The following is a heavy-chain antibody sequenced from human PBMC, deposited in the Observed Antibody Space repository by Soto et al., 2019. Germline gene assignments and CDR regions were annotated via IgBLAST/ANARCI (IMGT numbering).Heavy chain of an antibody. CDR3: ANQGDTTVTTLSPSDY. J-gene: IGHJ4*02. CDR1: GFTFSSYA. D-gene: IGHD4-17*01. V-gene: IGHV3-23*01. Sequence: GGSLRLSCAASGFTFSSYAMSWVRQAPGKGLEWVSAIGGSGGSTYYADSVKGRSTISRDNSKNTLYLQMNSLRAEDTAVYYCANQGDTTVTTLSPSDYWGQGTLVTVSS. CDR2: IGGSGGST.